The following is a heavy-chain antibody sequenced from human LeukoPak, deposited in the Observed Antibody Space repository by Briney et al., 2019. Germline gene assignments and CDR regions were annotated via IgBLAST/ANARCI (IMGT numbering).Heavy chain of an antibody. J-gene: IGHJ4*02. CDR2: VYPRDSDT. V-gene: IGHV5-51*01. Sequence: LGESLKSSCKGSGYSFTSYWISWVRQMPGKGLEWMGIVYPRDSDTRYSPSFQGQVTISADKSISTAYLQWSSLKASDTAIYFCAKEGSGSSSDNWGRGTLVTVSS. CDR3: AKEGSGSSSDN. D-gene: IGHD6-25*01. CDR1: GYSFTSYW.